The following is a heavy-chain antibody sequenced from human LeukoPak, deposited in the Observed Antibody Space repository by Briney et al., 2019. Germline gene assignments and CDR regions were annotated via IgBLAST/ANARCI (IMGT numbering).Heavy chain of an antibody. CDR3: ARGHTLLLWFGELSIWSPPVFDY. CDR2: ISAYNGNT. V-gene: IGHV1-18*01. J-gene: IGHJ4*02. Sequence: ASVTVSCKASGYTFTSYGISWVRQAPGQGLEWMGWISAYNGNTNYAQKLQGRVTMTTDTSTSTAYMGLRSLRSDDTAVYYCARGHTLLLWFGELSIWSPPVFDYWGQGTLVTVSS. CDR1: GYTFTSYG. D-gene: IGHD3-10*01.